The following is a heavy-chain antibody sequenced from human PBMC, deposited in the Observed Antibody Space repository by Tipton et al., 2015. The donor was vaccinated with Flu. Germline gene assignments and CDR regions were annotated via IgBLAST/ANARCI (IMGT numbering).Heavy chain of an antibody. V-gene: IGHV4-34*01. CDR1: GGSFSGYY. CDR2: INHSGST. Sequence: GLVKPSETLSLTCAVYGGSFSGYYWSWIRQPPGKGLEWIGEINHSGSTNYNPSLKSRVTISVDTSKNQFSLKLSSVTAADTAVYYCARRPRYYYGSGSCYFDYWGQGTLVTVSS. CDR3: ARRPRYYYGSGSCYFDY. D-gene: IGHD3-10*01. J-gene: IGHJ4*02.